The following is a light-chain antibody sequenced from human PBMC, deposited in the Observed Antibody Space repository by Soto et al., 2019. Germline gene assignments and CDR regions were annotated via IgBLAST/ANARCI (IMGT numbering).Light chain of an antibody. CDR2: AAS. CDR1: QGINSW. J-gene: IGKJ3*01. Sequence: DIQMTQSPSSVSASVGDRVTITCXASQGINSWLAWYQQKPGKAPKLLIYAASGLQSGVPSRFSGSGSGTDFTLTISSLQPEDFATYYCQRANSFPFAFGPGTTVDIK. CDR3: QRANSFPFA. V-gene: IGKV1-12*01.